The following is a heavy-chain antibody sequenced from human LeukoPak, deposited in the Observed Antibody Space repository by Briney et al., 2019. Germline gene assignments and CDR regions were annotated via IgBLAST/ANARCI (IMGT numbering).Heavy chain of an antibody. CDR3: ARWAGARPGGYYDFWTGPYDY. J-gene: IGHJ4*02. Sequence: GASVEVSCKASGDTFTNYYMHWVRQAPGQGLEWMGIINPTGDSTRYAQKFQGRVTMTRDTSTSTVYMELSSLRSEDTAVYYCARWAGARPGGYYDFWTGPYDYWGQGSLVTVSS. CDR2: INPTGDST. CDR1: GDTFTNYY. V-gene: IGHV1-46*01. D-gene: IGHD3-3*01.